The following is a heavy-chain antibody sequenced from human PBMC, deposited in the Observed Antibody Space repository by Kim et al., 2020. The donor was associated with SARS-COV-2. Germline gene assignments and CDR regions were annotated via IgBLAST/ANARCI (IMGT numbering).Heavy chain of an antibody. CDR2: ISYDGSNK. CDR1: GFTFSSYG. Sequence: GGSLRLSCAASGFTFSSYGMHWVRQAPGKGLEWVAVISYDGSNKYYADSVKGRFTISRDNSKNTLYLQMNSLRAEDTAVYYCAKDPGTVTTETTDYWGQGTLVTVSS. V-gene: IGHV3-30*18. J-gene: IGHJ4*02. D-gene: IGHD4-17*01. CDR3: AKDPGTVTTETTDY.